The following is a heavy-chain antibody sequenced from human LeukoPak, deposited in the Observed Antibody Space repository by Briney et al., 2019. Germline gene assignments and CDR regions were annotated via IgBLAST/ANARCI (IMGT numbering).Heavy chain of an antibody. CDR3: ARVNYYDSSGYYSGPGDY. CDR1: GGSFSGYY. J-gene: IGHJ4*02. Sequence: SETLSLTCAVYGGSFSGYYWSWIRQPPGKGLEWIGEINHSGSTNYNPSLKSRVTISVDTSKNQFPLKLSSVTAADTAVYYCARVNYYDSSGYYSGPGDYWGQGTLVTVSS. CDR2: INHSGST. V-gene: IGHV4-34*01. D-gene: IGHD3-22*01.